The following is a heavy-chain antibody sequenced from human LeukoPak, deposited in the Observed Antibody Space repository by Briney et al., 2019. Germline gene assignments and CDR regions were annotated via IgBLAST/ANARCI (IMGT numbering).Heavy chain of an antibody. J-gene: IGHJ4*02. V-gene: IGHV3-30-3*01. CDR2: ISYDGSNK. D-gene: IGHD6-19*01. CDR3: AREGGSGWYYFDY. Sequence: GGSLRLSCAASGFTFSSYGVHWVRQAPGKGLEWVAVISYDGSNKYYAGSVKGRFTISRDNSKNTLYLQMNSLRAEDTAVYCCAREGGSGWYYFDYWGQGTLVTVSS. CDR1: GFTFSSYG.